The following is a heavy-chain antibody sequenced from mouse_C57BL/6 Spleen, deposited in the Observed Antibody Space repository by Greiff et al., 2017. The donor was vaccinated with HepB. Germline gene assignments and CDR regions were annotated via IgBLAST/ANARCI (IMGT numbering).Heavy chain of an antibody. CDR1: GYTFTDYY. CDR2: INPNNGGT. D-gene: IGHD1-1*01. J-gene: IGHJ2*01. V-gene: IGHV1-26*01. Sequence: EVQLQQSGPELVKPGASVKISCKASGYTFTDYYMNWVKQSHGKSLEWIGDINPNNGGTSYNQKFKGKATLTVDKSSSTAYMELRSLTSEDSAVYYCAKIDYGSFDYWGQGTTLTVSS. CDR3: AKIDYGSFDY.